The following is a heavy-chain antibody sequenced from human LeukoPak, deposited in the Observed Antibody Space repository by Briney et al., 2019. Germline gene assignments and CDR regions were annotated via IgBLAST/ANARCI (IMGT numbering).Heavy chain of an antibody. J-gene: IGHJ3*02. D-gene: IGHD4-17*01. V-gene: IGHV3-21*01. CDR3: ARDTKSGYGDYGAFDI. Sequence: PGGSLRLSCAASGFAFSSYNMNWVRQAPGKGLECVSSIGSRTSYIYLADSMKGRFTISRDDAKNSLYLQMNSLRAEDTAVYYCARDTKSGYGDYGAFDIWGQGTRVTVSS. CDR1: GFAFSSYN. CDR2: IGSRTSYI.